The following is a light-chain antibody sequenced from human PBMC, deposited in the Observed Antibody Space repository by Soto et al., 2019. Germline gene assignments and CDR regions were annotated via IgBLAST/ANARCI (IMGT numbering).Light chain of an antibody. CDR3: MQCIQPPLFT. CDR1: QSLLLSDGKTY. J-gene: IGKJ3*01. V-gene: IGKV2D-29*01. CDR2: EAS. Sequence: DVVLTRTPLSLSVTPGQSASISCKSTQSLLLSDGKTYLYWYLQKPGQPPQLLIYEASKRFSGVPDRFSGSGSGTDFTLKISRVEAEDAGVYYCMQCIQPPLFTFGPGTKVDIK.